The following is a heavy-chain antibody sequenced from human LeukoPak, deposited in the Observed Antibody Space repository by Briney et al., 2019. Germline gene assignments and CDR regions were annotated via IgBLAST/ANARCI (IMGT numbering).Heavy chain of an antibody. Sequence: PGGSLRLSCAASGFTFSNYEVNWVRQAPGKGLEWVSYISSGGSTKYYADSVKGRFTISRDNAKNSLYLQMNSLRAEDTAAYYCAKHGYNYFDYWGQGTLVTVSS. CDR2: ISSGGSTK. CDR1: GFTFSNYE. CDR3: AKHGYNYFDY. D-gene: IGHD5-24*01. J-gene: IGHJ4*02. V-gene: IGHV3-48*03.